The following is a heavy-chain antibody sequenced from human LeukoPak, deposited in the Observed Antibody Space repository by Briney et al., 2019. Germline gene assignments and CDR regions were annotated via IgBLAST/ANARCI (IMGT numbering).Heavy chain of an antibody. CDR1: GGSINSYY. J-gene: IGHJ4*02. Sequence: SETLSLTCTVSGGSINSYYWSWIRQPPGKGLEWIGYIYYSGSTNYNPSLKSRVTISVDTSKNQFSLKLSSVTAADTAVYYCARVSSSGWYWDFDYWGQGTLVTVSS. D-gene: IGHD6-19*01. CDR3: ARVSSSGWYWDFDY. CDR2: IYYSGST. V-gene: IGHV4-59*01.